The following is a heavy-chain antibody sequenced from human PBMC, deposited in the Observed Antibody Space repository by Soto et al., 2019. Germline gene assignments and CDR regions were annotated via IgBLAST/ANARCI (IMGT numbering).Heavy chain of an antibody. CDR1: GYTFTTYG. CDR3: ARDVDTAVATRAFDI. J-gene: IGHJ3*02. V-gene: IGHV1-18*01. Sequence: QVQLVQSGAEVKKPGASVKVSCKASGYTFTTYGISWVRQAPGQGLEWMGWISAYYGDTNYAQNLQGRVTMTTETSTSTAYMELRSLRSDDTAVYYCARDVDTAVATRAFDIWGQGTMVTVSS. CDR2: ISAYYGDT. D-gene: IGHD5-18*01.